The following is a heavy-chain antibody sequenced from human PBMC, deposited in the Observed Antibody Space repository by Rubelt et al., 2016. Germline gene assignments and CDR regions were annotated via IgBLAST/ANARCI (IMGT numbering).Heavy chain of an antibody. CDR1: GYTFTSYG. CDR2: ISAYNGNT. J-gene: IGHJ4*02. Sequence: QVQLVQSGAEVKKPGASVKVSCKASGYTFTSYGISWVRQAPGQGLEWMGWISAYNGNTNYAQKLQGRVTMTTDTSTITAYMELRSLRSDDTAVYYCARDLPPFRRYNWNFPLDYWGQGTLVTVSS. D-gene: IGHD1-7*01. CDR3: ARDLPPFRRYNWNFPLDY. V-gene: IGHV1-18*01.